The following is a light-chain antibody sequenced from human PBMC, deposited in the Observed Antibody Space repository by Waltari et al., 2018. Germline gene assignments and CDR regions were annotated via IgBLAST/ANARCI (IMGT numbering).Light chain of an antibody. CDR2: GKN. J-gene: IGLJ2*01. CDR1: SLRTSY. CDR3: SSRDSSASHVL. Sequence: SSGLTQDPAVSVALGQTVTITCQGASLRTSYASWYQQKSGQAPILVLFGKNKRPSGIPDRFSGYNSETTTSLTITGAQAEDEADYYCSSRDSSASHVLFAGGTKLTVL. V-gene: IGLV3-19*01.